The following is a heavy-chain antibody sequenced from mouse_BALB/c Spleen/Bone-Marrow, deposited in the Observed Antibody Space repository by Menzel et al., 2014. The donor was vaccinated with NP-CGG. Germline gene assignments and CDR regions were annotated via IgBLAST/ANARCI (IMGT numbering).Heavy chain of an antibody. J-gene: IGHJ4*01. V-gene: IGHV14-4*02. Sequence: VQLKQSGAKLVRSGASVMLSCTASGFNTKDYYMHWVKQRPDQGLEWIGWIDPENGDTEYAPKFQGKATMTADTSSNTAYVQLSSLTSEDTAVYYCNGNYYAMDYWGQGTSVTVSS. CDR2: IDPENGDT. CDR3: NGNYYAMDY. D-gene: IGHD2-1*01. CDR1: GFNTKDYY.